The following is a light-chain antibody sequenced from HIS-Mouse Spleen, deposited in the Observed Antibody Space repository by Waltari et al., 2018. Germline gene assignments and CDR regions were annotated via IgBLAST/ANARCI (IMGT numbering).Light chain of an antibody. CDR3: QSADSSGTYSVV. V-gene: IGLV3-25*03. J-gene: IGLJ2*01. CDR1: ALPKQY. CDR2: KDS. Sequence: SYELTQPPSVSVSPGQTARITCSGDALPKQYDYWYHQKPGQAPVLVIYKDSERPSGIPERFSGSSSGTTVTLTISGVQAEDEADYYCQSADSSGTYSVVFGGGTKLTVL.